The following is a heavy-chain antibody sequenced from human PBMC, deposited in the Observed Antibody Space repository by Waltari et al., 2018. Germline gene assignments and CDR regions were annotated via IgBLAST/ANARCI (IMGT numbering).Heavy chain of an antibody. CDR2: INTDGSIT. V-gene: IGHV3-74*01. CDR3: ARDVAGEGSR. Sequence: EVQLVESGGGLVQPGGSLRLSCVASGFTFSSYWMPWIRQAPGKGLVWVSRINTDGSITNYADSVKGRFTISRDNAKNILYLQMNSLGAEDTAVYYCARDVAGEGSRWGQGALVTVSS. CDR1: GFTFSSYW. J-gene: IGHJ4*02. D-gene: IGHD6-19*01.